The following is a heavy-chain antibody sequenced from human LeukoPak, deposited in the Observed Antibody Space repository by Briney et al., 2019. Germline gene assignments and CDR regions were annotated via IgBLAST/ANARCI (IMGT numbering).Heavy chain of an antibody. J-gene: IGHJ4*02. Sequence: GGSLRLSCAASGFTFSDYYMSWIRQAPGKGLEWVSYISSSGSTIYYADSVKGRFTVSRDNAKNSLYLQMNSLRAEDTAVYYCARQKYSSSSDYWGQGTLVTVSS. CDR3: ARQKYSSSSDY. V-gene: IGHV3-11*01. CDR1: GFTFSDYY. D-gene: IGHD6-6*01. CDR2: ISSSGSTI.